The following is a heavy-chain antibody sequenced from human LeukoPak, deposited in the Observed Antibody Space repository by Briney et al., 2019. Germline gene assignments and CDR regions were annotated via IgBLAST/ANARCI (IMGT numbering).Heavy chain of an antibody. D-gene: IGHD3-10*01. J-gene: IGHJ2*01. CDR1: GCSITSYY. V-gene: IGHV4-59*01. CDR3: ARLRITMVGGLLRGTWYFDL. Sequence: SETVSLTCTVSGCSITSYYWSWIRQPPGKGLEWIAYMYDSENTNYNPSLKNRVTTSIDTSRNQFSLRLNSVTAADTAVYYCARLRITMVGGLLRGTWYFDLWGRGTLVTVSS. CDR2: MYDSENT.